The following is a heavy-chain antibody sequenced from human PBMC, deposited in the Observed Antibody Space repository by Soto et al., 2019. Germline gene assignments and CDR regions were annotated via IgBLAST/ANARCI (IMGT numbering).Heavy chain of an antibody. D-gene: IGHD5-12*01. J-gene: IGHJ4*02. CDR1: VYTFNGYY. CDR3: ARDGYNYGGGFDY. CDR2: INPNSGGT. V-gene: IGHV1-2*02. Sequence: ASLKVSCNSSVYTFNGYYMHCVRQAPGQGLEWMGWINPNSGGTNYAQKFQGRVTMTSDTSISTAYMELSRLRSDDTAVYYRARDGYNYGGGFDYWGQGTLVTFS.